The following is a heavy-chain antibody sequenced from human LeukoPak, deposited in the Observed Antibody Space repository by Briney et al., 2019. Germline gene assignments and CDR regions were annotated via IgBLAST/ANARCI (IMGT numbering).Heavy chain of an antibody. CDR3: TTPDPINMIVVGYHFDY. D-gene: IGHD3-22*01. CDR2: IKTKTDGGTI. J-gene: IGHJ4*02. Sequence: GGPLRLSCAASGFTFSDAWMSWVRQAPGKGLEWVGRIKTKTDGGTIDYAAPVKGRFTISRDDSKTTLYLQMNSLKTEDTAVYYCTTPDPINMIVVGYHFDYWGQGTLVTVSS. CDR1: GFTFSDAW. V-gene: IGHV3-15*01.